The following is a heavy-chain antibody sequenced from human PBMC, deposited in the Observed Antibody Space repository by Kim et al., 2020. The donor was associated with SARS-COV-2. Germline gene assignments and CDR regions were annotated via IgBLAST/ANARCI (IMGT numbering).Heavy chain of an antibody. CDR3: ARVHDSSGYGAQDDAF. J-gene: IGHJ3*01. Sequence: SETLSLTCTVSGGSISSSSYYWGWIRQPPGKGLEWIGSIYYSGSTYYNPSLKSRVTISVDTSKNQFSLKLSSVTAADTAVYYCARVHDSSGYGAQDDAF. CDR1: GGSISSSSYY. V-gene: IGHV4-39*07. D-gene: IGHD3-22*01. CDR2: IYYSGST.